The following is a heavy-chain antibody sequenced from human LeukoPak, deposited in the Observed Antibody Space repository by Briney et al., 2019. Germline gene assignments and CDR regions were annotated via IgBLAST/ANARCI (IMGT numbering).Heavy chain of an antibody. CDR2: IYSGDTT. D-gene: IGHD6-19*01. Sequence: GGSLRLSCAASALTVSSNYMSWVRQAPGKGLEWVSVIYSGDTTNYVDSVKGRFTIARDNSKNTLYLQMNSLRAEDTAVYYCAASPITMPGPRFDYWGQGTLVTVSS. J-gene: IGHJ4*02. CDR3: AASPITMPGPRFDY. CDR1: ALTVSSNY. V-gene: IGHV3-53*01.